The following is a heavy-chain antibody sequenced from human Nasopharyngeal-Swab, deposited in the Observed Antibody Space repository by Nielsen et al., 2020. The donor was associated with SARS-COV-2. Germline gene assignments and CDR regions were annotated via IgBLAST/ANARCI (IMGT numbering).Heavy chain of an antibody. CDR2: IIPIFGTA. V-gene: IGHV1-69*06. D-gene: IGHD3-10*01. J-gene: IGHJ6*03. Sequence: WVRQAPGQGLEWMGGIIPIFGTANYAQKFRGRVTITADKSTSTAYMELSSLRAEDTAVYYCAKAGVRGVITHYYYYYMDVWGKGTTVTVSS. CDR3: AKAGVRGVITHYYYYYMDV.